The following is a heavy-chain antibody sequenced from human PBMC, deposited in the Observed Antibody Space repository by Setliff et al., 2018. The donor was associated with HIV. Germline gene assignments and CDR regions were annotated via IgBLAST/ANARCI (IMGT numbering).Heavy chain of an antibody. CDR2: VATNGGST. J-gene: IGHJ4*02. D-gene: IGHD6-25*01. V-gene: IGHV3-23*01. Sequence: GSLRLSCAVSGFTFSNSAMSWVRQAPGKGLEWVSSVATNGGSTYYAASVQGRFTISSDNSKSVVYLQMNSLRAEDTAVYYCVQGGLSSGWGSFWGQGTLVTVSS. CDR1: GFTFSNSA. CDR3: VQGGLSSGWGSF.